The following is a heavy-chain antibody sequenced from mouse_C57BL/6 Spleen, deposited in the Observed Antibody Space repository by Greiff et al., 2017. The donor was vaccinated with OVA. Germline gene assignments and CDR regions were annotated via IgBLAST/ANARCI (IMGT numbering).Heavy chain of an antibody. J-gene: IGHJ2*01. CDR3: ARDTAVVAPHFDY. CDR2: IYPRSGNT. CDR1: GYTFTSYG. V-gene: IGHV1-81*01. D-gene: IGHD1-1*01. Sequence: QVQLQQSGAELARPGASVKLSCKASGYTFTSYGISWVKQRTGQGLEWIGEIYPRSGNTYYNEKFKGKATLTADNSSSTAYIELRSLTSEDSAVYFCARDTAVVAPHFDYWGQGTTLTVSA.